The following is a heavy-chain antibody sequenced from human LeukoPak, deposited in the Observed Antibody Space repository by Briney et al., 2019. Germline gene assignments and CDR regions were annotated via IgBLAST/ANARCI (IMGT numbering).Heavy chain of an antibody. J-gene: IGHJ4*02. V-gene: IGHV4-4*07. CDR2: IYTSGST. CDR3: ARAGLRYSDFDY. CDR1: GGSISSYY. D-gene: IGHD3-9*01. Sequence: SETLSLTCTVSGGSISSYYWSWIRQPPGKGLEWIGRIYTSGSTNYNPSLKSRVTISVDTSKNQFSLKLSSVTAADTAVYYCARAGLRYSDFDYWGQGTLVTVSS.